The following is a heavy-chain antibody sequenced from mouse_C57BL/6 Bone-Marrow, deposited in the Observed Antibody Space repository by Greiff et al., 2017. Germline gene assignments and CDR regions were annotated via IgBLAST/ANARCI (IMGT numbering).Heavy chain of an antibody. CDR1: GYTFTDYY. CDR2: IFPGSGST. D-gene: IGHD3-2*02. CDR3: ARKTAQATFLFDY. J-gene: IGHJ2*01. Sequence: VQLQHSGPELVKPGASVKISCKASGYTFTDYYINWVKQRPGQGLEWIGWIFPGSGSTYYNEKFKGKATLTVDKSSSTAYMLLSSLTSEDSAVYFCARKTAQATFLFDYWGQGTTLTVSS. V-gene: IGHV1-75*01.